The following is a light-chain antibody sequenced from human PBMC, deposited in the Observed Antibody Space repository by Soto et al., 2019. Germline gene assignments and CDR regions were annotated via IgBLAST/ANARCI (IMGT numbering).Light chain of an antibody. Sequence: QSALTQPASVSGAPGQSITISCTGTSRDVGGYNLVSWYQQHPGKAPKLMIYEGSKRPSGVSTRFSGSKSGNTASLTISGLQAEDEADYYCCAYAGSSTVVFGSGTKVTVL. CDR1: SRDVGGYNL. J-gene: IGLJ1*01. CDR3: CAYAGSSTVV. V-gene: IGLV2-23*01. CDR2: EGS.